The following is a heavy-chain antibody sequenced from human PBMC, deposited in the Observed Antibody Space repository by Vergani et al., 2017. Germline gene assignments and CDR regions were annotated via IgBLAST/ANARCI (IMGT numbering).Heavy chain of an antibody. J-gene: IGHJ4*02. CDR3: ARGPGYYDSSGYPLFFEY. D-gene: IGHD3-22*01. Sequence: QVQLQESGPGLVKPSQTLSLTCTVSGGSISSGSYYWSWIRQPAGKGLEWIGRIYTSGSTNYNPSLKSRVTMSVDTSKNQFSLKLSSVTAADTAVYYCARGPGYYDSSGYPLFFEYWGQGTLVTVSS. CDR1: GGSISSGSYY. CDR2: IYTSGST. V-gene: IGHV4-61*02.